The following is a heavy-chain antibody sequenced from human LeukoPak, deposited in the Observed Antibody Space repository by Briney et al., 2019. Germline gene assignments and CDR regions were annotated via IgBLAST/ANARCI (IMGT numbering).Heavy chain of an antibody. CDR2: IYYSGTT. CDR3: ARGAYYFDY. Sequence: PSQTLSLTCIVSGGSFSSGSYYWRWFRQPPGKGLEGIGYIYYSGTTNYNPSLKSRVTISVDTTKNQTSLNLSTVTAANTAPYSCARGAYYFDYWGQGTLVTVSS. CDR1: GGSFSSGSYY. J-gene: IGHJ4*02. V-gene: IGHV4-61*01.